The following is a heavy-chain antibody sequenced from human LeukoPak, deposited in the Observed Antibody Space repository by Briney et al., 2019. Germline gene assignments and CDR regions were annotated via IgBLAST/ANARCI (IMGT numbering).Heavy chain of an antibody. CDR2: LYNGGNT. CDR1: GFTVSSNY. Sequence: GGSLRLSCAVSGFTVSSNYMSWVRQAPGKGLEWVSVLYNGGNTYYADSVKGRFTVSRDNSKNTLYLQMSSLRAEDTAVYYCARYDGGSGPLDYWGQGTLVTVSS. D-gene: IGHD3-10*01. J-gene: IGHJ4*02. V-gene: IGHV3-53*01. CDR3: ARYDGGSGPLDY.